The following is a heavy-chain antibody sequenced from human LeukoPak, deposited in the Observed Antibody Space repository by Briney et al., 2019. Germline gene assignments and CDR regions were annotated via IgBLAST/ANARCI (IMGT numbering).Heavy chain of an antibody. CDR3: ARLRGGYIYFGY. J-gene: IGHJ4*02. V-gene: IGHV4-39*07. Sequence: PSETLSLTCTVSGGSISSSSYYWGWIRQPPGKGLEWIGSMYYSGTTYYNSSLKSRVTISVDTSNNQFSLKLSSVTAADTAVYYCARLRGGYIYFGYWGQGTLVTVSS. CDR1: GGSISSSSYY. CDR2: MYYSGTT. D-gene: IGHD5-24*01.